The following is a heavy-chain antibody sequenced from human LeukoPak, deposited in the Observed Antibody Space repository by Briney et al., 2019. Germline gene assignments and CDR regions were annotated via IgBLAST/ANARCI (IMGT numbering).Heavy chain of an antibody. CDR3: AKVLSRDDSSGWSTFDY. CDR2: ISWNSGSI. V-gene: IGHV3-9*01. CDR1: GFTFDDYA. J-gene: IGHJ4*02. D-gene: IGHD6-19*01. Sequence: GRSLRLSCAASGFTFDDYAMHWVRQAPGKGLEWVSGISWNSGSIGYADSVKGRFTISRDNAKNSLDLQMNSLRAEDTALSYCAKVLSRDDSSGWSTFDYWGQGTLVPVSS.